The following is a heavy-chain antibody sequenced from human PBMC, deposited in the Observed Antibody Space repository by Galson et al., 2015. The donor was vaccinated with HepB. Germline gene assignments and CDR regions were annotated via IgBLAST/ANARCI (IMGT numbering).Heavy chain of an antibody. CDR2: INPSGGST. D-gene: IGHD6-6*01. CDR1: GYTFTSYY. CDR3: ARDGPPPSSSGGYYYYYGMDV. J-gene: IGHJ6*02. Sequence: SVKVSCKASGYTFTSYYMHWVRQAPGQGLEWMGIINPSGGSTSYAQKFQGRVTMTRDTSTSTVYMELSSLRSEDTAVYYCARDGPPPSSSGGYYYYYGMDVWGQGTTVTVSS. V-gene: IGHV1-46*01.